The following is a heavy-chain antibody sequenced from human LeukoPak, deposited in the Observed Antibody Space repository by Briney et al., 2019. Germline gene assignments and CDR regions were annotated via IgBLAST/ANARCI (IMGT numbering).Heavy chain of an antibody. Sequence: PGGSLRLSCAASGFTFSNYAMHWVRQAPGKGLEWVAVISPDGSITSYADSMKGRLTISRDNSKNTLYLQMNSLRAEDTAVYYCARGPRPKSYFDSWGQGTLVTVSS. CDR3: ARGPRPKSYFDS. J-gene: IGHJ4*02. V-gene: IGHV3-30-3*01. CDR2: ISPDGSIT. CDR1: GFTFSNYA.